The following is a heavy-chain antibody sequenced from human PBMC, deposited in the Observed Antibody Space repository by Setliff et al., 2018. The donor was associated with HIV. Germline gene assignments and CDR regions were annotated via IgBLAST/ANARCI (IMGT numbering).Heavy chain of an antibody. D-gene: IGHD3-22*01. V-gene: IGHV3-30*02. CDR2: IRYGGSNK. CDR3: ATIVESSGYHGGNYFDF. J-gene: IGHJ4*02. Sequence: GGSLRLSCAASGFIFSSYGMHWVRQAPGKGLEWVAFIRYGGSNKYYADSVKGRFTISRDNSKNTLYLQMNSLRAEDTAVYYCATIVESSGYHGGNYFDFWGRGSLVTVSS. CDR1: GFIFSSYG.